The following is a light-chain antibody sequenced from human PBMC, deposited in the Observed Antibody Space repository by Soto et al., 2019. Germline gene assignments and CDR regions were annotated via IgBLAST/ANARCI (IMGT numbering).Light chain of an antibody. V-gene: IGLV4-69*01. Sequence: QLVLTQPPSASAALGASVKLTCTLSSGHNSYAIAWHQQQPEKGPRYLMKLNSDGSHSKGDGNPDRFSGSSSGAERYLTISSLQSEDEAHYYCQTWSTDIRVFGGGTKLTVL. CDR1: SGHNSYA. CDR2: LNSDGSH. J-gene: IGLJ3*02. CDR3: QTWSTDIRV.